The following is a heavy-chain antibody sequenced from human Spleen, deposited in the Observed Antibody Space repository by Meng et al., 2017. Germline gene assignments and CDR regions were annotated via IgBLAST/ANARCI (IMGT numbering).Heavy chain of an antibody. Sequence: QVQLVQSGAGVKKPGASVKVSCKPSGYNFPDYWLHWVRRAPGQGLEWMGIINPSGGSTSYAQKFQGRVTMTRDTSTSTVYMELSSLRSEDTAVYYCARGDGGNGSDYWGQGTLVTVSS. CDR2: INPSGGST. CDR1: GYNFPDYW. D-gene: IGHD4-23*01. J-gene: IGHJ4*02. V-gene: IGHV1-46*01. CDR3: ARGDGGNGSDY.